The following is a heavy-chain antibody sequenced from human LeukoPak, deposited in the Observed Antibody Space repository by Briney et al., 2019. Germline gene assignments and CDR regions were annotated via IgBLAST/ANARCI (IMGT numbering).Heavy chain of an antibody. D-gene: IGHD3-9*01. Sequence: PSETLSLTCTVSGGSLSSYYWSWIRQPPGKGLEWIGYITYSGTTNYNPSLNSRVTISVDTPKNQFSPKLTSVTAADTAFYYCASSRPYYDILTGQSDDAFDIWGRGTMVTVSS. CDR1: GGSLSSYY. J-gene: IGHJ3*02. CDR2: ITYSGTT. V-gene: IGHV4-59*01. CDR3: ASSRPYYDILTGQSDDAFDI.